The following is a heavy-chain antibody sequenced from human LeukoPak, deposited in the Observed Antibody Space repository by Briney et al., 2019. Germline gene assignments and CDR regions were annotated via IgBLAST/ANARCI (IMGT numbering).Heavy chain of an antibody. V-gene: IGHV3-33*01. D-gene: IGHD3-22*01. Sequence: PGGSLRLSCAASGFTFSSYGMHWVRQAPGKGLEWVAVIWYDGSNKYYADSVKGRFTISRDNSKNTLYLQMNSLRAEDTAVYYCARMTKCYDSSGNGDLDYWGQGTLVTVSS. CDR2: IWYDGSNK. CDR1: GFTFSSYG. CDR3: ARMTKCYDSSGNGDLDY. J-gene: IGHJ4*02.